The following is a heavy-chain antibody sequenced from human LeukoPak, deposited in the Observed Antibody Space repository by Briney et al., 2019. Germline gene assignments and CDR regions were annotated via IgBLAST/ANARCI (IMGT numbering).Heavy chain of an antibody. CDR1: GGSISSGSYY. J-gene: IGHJ5*02. CDR2: IYTSGST. V-gene: IGHV4-61*02. CDR3: ARDRTPPRGNWFDP. Sequence: PSETLSLTCTVSGGSISSGSYYWSWIRQPAGKGLEWIGRIYTSGSTNYNPSLKSRVTISVDTSKNQFSLKLSSVTAADTAVYYCARDRTPPRGNWFDPGGQGTLVTVSS.